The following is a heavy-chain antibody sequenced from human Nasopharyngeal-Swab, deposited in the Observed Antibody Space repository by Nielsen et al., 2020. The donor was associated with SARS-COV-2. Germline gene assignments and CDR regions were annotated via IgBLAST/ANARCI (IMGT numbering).Heavy chain of an antibody. CDR2: TSWNSGSI. V-gene: IGHV3-9*01. CDR1: GFTFDDYA. D-gene: IGHD3-3*01. J-gene: IGHJ5*02. CDR3: AKDYHYDFGTNWFDP. Sequence: GGSLRLSCAASGFTFDDYAMHWVRQAPGKGLEWVSGTSWNSGSIGYADSVKGRFTISRDNAKNSLYLQMNSLRAEDTALYYCAKDYHYDFGTNWFDPWGQGTLVTVSS.